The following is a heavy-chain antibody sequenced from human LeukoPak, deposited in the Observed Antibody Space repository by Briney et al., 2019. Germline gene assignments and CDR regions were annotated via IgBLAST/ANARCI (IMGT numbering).Heavy chain of an antibody. CDR2: IYSGGST. CDR3: ARDRGYGPYYFDY. V-gene: IGHV3-66*01. D-gene: IGHD5-12*01. J-gene: IGHJ4*02. CDR1: GFTVSSNY. Sequence: GGSLRLSCAASGFTVSSNYMSWVRQAPGKGLELDSVIYSGGSTYYADSVKGRFTISRDNSKNTLYLQMNSLRAEDTAVYYCARDRGYGPYYFDYWGQGTLVTVSS.